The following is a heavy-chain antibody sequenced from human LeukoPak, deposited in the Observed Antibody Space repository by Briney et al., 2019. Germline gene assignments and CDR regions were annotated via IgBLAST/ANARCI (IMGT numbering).Heavy chain of an antibody. CDR1: GFTFSSYW. D-gene: IGHD6-13*01. CDR2: INQEGSEK. Sequence: GGSLRLSCAASGFTFSSYWMSWVRQAPGKGLEWVANINQEGSEKYYVDSVKGRFTISRDNAKNSLYLQMNSLRADDTAVYYCARDTIAAAGTVDYWGQGTLVTVFS. V-gene: IGHV3-7*01. J-gene: IGHJ4*02. CDR3: ARDTIAAAGTVDY.